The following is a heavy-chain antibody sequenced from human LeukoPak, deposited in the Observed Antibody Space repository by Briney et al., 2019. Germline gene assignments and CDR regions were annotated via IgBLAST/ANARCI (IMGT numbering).Heavy chain of an antibody. Sequence: SETLSLTCTVSGGSISSHYWSWIRQPAGKGLEWIGRIYTSGSTNYNPSLKSRVTMSVDTSKNQFSLKLSSVTAADTAVYYCARDMVRGVISKEYYFDYWGQGTLVTVSS. CDR3: ARDMVRGVISKEYYFDY. CDR1: GGSISSHY. CDR2: IYTSGST. D-gene: IGHD3-10*01. J-gene: IGHJ4*02. V-gene: IGHV4-4*07.